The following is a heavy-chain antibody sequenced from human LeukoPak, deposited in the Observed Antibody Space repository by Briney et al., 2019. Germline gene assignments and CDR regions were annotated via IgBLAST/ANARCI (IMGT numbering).Heavy chain of an antibody. Sequence: GGSLRLSCAASGFTFSGYAMSWVRQAPGTGLEWVSVLYSGGTTYYADSVEGRFTISRDDSKNTLYLQMNSLRVEDTAVYYCAKVARLITMIVVVTTEYYFDYWGQGTLVTVSS. D-gene: IGHD3-22*01. V-gene: IGHV3-66*01. J-gene: IGHJ4*02. CDR1: GFTFSGYA. CDR2: LYSGGTT. CDR3: AKVARLITMIVVVTTEYYFDY.